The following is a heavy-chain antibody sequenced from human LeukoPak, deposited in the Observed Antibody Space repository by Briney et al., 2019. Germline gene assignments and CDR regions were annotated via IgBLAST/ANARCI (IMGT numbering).Heavy chain of an antibody. Sequence: SVKVSCKASGGTFSSYAISWVRQAPGQGLEWMGGIIPIFGTANYAQKFQGRVTITADESTSTTYMELSSLRSEDTAVYYCARENSSGYYFFDYWGQGTLVTVSS. D-gene: IGHD3-22*01. CDR3: ARENSSGYYFFDY. V-gene: IGHV1-69*01. CDR1: GGTFSSYA. J-gene: IGHJ4*02. CDR2: IIPIFGTA.